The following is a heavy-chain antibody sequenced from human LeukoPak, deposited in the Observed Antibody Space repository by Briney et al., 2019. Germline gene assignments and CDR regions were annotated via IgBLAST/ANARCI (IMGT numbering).Heavy chain of an antibody. CDR1: GFTFSSYG. J-gene: IGHJ5*02. CDR3: ASITDYGGNSRWFDP. V-gene: IGHV3-30*02. Sequence: GGSLRLSCAASGFTFSSYGMHWVRQAPGKGLEWVAFIRYDGSNKYYADSVKGRFTISRDNSKNTLYLQMNSLRAEDTAVYYCASITDYGGNSRWFDPWGQGTLVTVSS. D-gene: IGHD4-23*01. CDR2: IRYDGSNK.